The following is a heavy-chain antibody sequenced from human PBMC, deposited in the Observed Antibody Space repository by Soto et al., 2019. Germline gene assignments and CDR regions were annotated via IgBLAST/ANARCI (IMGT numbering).Heavy chain of an antibody. CDR3: VKVTGYCSSSSCRRDYYYYYGMDV. Sequence: GGSLRLSCAASGFTFSNYGMHWVRQAPGKGLEWVAVISYDGSDKYYADSVKGRFSISRDNSKNTLYLQMNSLRAEDTAVYYCVKVTGYCSSSSCRRDYYYYYGMDVWGQGTTVTVSS. CDR1: GFTFSNYG. J-gene: IGHJ6*02. CDR2: ISYDGSDK. D-gene: IGHD2-2*01. V-gene: IGHV3-30*18.